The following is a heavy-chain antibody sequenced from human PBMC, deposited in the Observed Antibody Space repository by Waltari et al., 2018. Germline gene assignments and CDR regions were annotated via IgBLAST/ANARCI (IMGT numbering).Heavy chain of an antibody. J-gene: IGHJ6*02. Sequence: QVQLQESGPGLVKPSETLSLTCTVSGGPISSYYWSWIRQPPGKGLEWIGYIYYSGSTNYNPSLKSRVTISVDTSKNQFSLKLSSVTAADTAVYYCARGPDYDFWSGYYYYYGMDVWGQGTTVTVSS. V-gene: IGHV4-59*01. D-gene: IGHD3-3*01. CDR2: IYYSGST. CDR1: GGPISSYY. CDR3: ARGPDYDFWSGYYYYYGMDV.